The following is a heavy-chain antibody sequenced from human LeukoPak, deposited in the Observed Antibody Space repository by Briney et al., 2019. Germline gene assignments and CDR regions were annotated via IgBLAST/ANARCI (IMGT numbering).Heavy chain of an antibody. D-gene: IGHD5-18*01. Sequence: SETLSLTCTVSGGSISSYYWSWIRQPPGKGLEWIGYIYYSGSTNYNPSLKSRVTISVDTSKNQFSLKLSSVTAADTAVYYCARGRNVGYSYAKYYYYYYMDVWGKGTTVTVSS. V-gene: IGHV4-59*01. CDR2: IYYSGST. CDR1: GGSISSYY. CDR3: ARGRNVGYSYAKYYYYYYMDV. J-gene: IGHJ6*03.